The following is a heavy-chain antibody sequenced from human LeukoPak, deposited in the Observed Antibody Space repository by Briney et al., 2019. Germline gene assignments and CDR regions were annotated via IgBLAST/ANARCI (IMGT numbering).Heavy chain of an antibody. CDR3: ARRQSNYYGSGSYIIGRYYMDV. J-gene: IGHJ6*03. V-gene: IGHV4-34*01. CDR1: GGSFSGYY. D-gene: IGHD3-10*01. CDR2: INHSGST. Sequence: SETLSLTCAVYGGSFSGYYWSWIRQPPGKGLEWIGEINHSGSTNYNPSLKSRVIISVDTSKNQFSLKLSSVTAADTAVYYCARRQSNYYGSGSYIIGRYYMDVWGKGTTVTISS.